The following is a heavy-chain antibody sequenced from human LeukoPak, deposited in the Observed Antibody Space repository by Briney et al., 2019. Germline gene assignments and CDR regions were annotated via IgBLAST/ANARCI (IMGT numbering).Heavy chain of an antibody. CDR3: ARELLGYYAMDV. CDR1: EFTFRSYE. Sequence: PGGSLRLSCAASEFTFRSYEMNWVRQAPGKGLEWISYISNSDTTIDYADSVKGRLTISRDNAKNSVYLQMNSLRVEDTAVYYCARELLGYYAMDVWGQGTTVTVSS. D-gene: IGHD3-10*01. CDR2: ISNSDTTI. V-gene: IGHV3-48*03. J-gene: IGHJ6*02.